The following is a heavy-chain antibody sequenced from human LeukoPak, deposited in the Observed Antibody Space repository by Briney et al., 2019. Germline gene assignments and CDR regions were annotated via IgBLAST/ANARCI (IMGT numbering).Heavy chain of an antibody. D-gene: IGHD3-22*01. J-gene: IGHJ5*02. V-gene: IGHV1-69*13. CDR1: GGTFSSYA. Sequence: ASVKVSCKASGGTFSSYAISWVRQAPGQGLEWMGGIIPIFGTANYAQKFQGRVTITADESTSTAYMELSSLRSEDTAVYYCASRTITMIVGNWFDPWGQGTLVTVSS. CDR2: IIPIFGTA. CDR3: ASRTITMIVGNWFDP.